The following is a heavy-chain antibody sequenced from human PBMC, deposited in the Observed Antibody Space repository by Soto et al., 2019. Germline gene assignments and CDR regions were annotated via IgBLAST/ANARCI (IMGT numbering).Heavy chain of an antibody. V-gene: IGHV3-33*01. CDR3: ARELGDEGASSSSGFDFDY. J-gene: IGHJ4*02. CDR2: IWYDGSNK. D-gene: IGHD6-6*01. CDR1: GFTFSSYG. Sequence: GGSLRLSCAASGFTFSSYGMHWVRQAPGKGLEWVAVIWYDGSNKYYADSVKGRFTISRDNSKNTLYLQMNSLRAEDTAVYYCARELGDEGASSSSGFDFDYWGQGTLVTVSS.